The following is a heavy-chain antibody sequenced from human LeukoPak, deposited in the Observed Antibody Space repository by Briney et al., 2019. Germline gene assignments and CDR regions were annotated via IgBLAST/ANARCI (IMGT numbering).Heavy chain of an antibody. CDR2: IHTSGTT. D-gene: IGHD3-3*01. V-gene: IGHV4-4*07. J-gene: IGHJ4*02. CDR3: ARQGYWSGYFVFDY. CDR1: GGSMSDYY. Sequence: KPSETLSLTCTVSGGSMSDYYWSFIRQSAGTGLEWLGRIHTSGTTWYNPSLKSRVTLSVDASKNQFSLGLTSVTAADTAVYYCARQGYWSGYFVFDYWGQGALVTVSS.